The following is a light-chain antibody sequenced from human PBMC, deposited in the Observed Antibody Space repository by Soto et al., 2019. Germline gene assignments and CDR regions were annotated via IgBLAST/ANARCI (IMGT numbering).Light chain of an antibody. CDR1: QSVNSY. CDR2: DAT. CDR3: QQRSNWPLT. V-gene: IGKV3-11*01. Sequence: EIVLTQSPATLSLSPGERATLSCRASQSVNSYLAWYQQKPGQAPRLLIYDATNRATGIPARFSGSGSGTYYTLTISSLEPEDFAVYYCQQRSNWPLTFGGGTKVEIK. J-gene: IGKJ4*01.